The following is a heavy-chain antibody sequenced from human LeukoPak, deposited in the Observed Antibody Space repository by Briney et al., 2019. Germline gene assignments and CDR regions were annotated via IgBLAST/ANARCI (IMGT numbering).Heavy chain of an antibody. CDR3: ARVRTQQLVDFFYYYYYMDV. D-gene: IGHD6-13*01. J-gene: IGHJ6*03. V-gene: IGHV3-20*04. CDR1: GFTLDDYG. Sequence: GGSLRLSCAASGFTLDDYGMSWVRQAPGKGLEWVSGINWNGGSTGYADSVKGRFTISRDNAKNSLYLQMNSLRAEDTALYYCARVRTQQLVDFFYYYYYMDVWGKGTTVTVSS. CDR2: INWNGGST.